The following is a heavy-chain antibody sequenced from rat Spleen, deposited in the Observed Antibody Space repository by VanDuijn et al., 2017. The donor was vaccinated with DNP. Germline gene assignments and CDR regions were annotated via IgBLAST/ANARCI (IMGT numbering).Heavy chain of an antibody. CDR2: INSAGRI. CDR1: GHSITNDYR. Sequence: EVQLQESGPGLVTPSQSLSLTCSVTGHSITNDYRWNWLRKFPGNKLEWMGYINSAGRINYNPSLKSRISITRDTSKNQFFLQLISITSEDTATYYCASTKYSGDVNWFGYWGQGTLVTVSS. V-gene: IGHV3-3*01. J-gene: IGHJ3*01. D-gene: IGHD1-1*01. CDR3: ASTKYSGDVNWFGY.